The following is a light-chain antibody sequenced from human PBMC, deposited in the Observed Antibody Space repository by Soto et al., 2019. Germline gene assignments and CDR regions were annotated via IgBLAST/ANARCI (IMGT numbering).Light chain of an antibody. CDR1: SSDVGGYKY. J-gene: IGLJ1*01. V-gene: IGLV2-14*01. CDR2: TVS. CDR3: SSYTSSSSYV. Sequence: QSALTQPASVSGSHGQSITISCTGTSSDVGGYKYVSWYQQHPGKAPKLLIYTVSNRPSGVSNRFSGSKSGNTASLTISGLQAEDEADYYCSSYTSSSSYVFGTGTKVTVL.